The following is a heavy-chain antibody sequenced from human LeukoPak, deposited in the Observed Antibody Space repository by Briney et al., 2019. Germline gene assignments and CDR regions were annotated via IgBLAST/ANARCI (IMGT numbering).Heavy chain of an antibody. V-gene: IGHV3-30*02. Sequence: GGSLRLSCAASGFTFSSYGMHWVRQAPGKGLEWVVFIRYDAINKYYADSVKGRFTISRDNSKNTLYLQMNSLRAEDTAVYYCAKDFPYDSTLGFDYWGQGTLVTVSS. J-gene: IGHJ4*02. CDR2: IRYDAINK. D-gene: IGHD3-22*01. CDR1: GFTFSSYG. CDR3: AKDFPYDSTLGFDY.